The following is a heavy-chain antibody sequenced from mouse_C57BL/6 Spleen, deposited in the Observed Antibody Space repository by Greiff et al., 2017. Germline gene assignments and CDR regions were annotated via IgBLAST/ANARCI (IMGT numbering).Heavy chain of an antibody. CDR2: INPSNGGT. D-gene: IGHD2-3*01. Sequence: VHLVESGTELVKPGASVKLSCKASGYTFTSYWMHWVKQRPGQGLEWIGNINPSNGGTNYTQKFKSKATLTVDNSSSTAYMQLSSLTSEDSAVYYCERVDGYYLDYWGQGTTLTVSS. CDR1: GYTFTSYW. CDR3: ERVDGYYLDY. J-gene: IGHJ2*01. V-gene: IGHV1-53*01.